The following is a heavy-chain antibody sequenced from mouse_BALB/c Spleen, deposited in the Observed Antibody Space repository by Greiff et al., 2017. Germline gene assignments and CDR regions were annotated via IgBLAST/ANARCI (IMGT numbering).Heavy chain of an antibody. Sequence: EVQLQESGPGLVKPSQSLSLTCTVTGYSITSDYAWNWIRQFPGNKLEWMGYISYSGSTSYNPSLKSRISITRDTSKNQFFLQLNSVTTEDTATYYCARVFYDGSHYYAMDYWGQGTSVTVSA. CDR1: GYSITSDYA. J-gene: IGHJ4*01. D-gene: IGHD2-3*01. CDR2: ISYSGST. V-gene: IGHV3-2*02. CDR3: ARVFYDGSHYYAMDY.